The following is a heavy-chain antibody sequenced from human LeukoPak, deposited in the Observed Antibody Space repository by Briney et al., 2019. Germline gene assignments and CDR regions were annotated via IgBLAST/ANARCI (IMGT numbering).Heavy chain of an antibody. J-gene: IGHJ6*04. CDR2: IIPFFGTP. CDR1: GGTFSNYL. CDR3: ARDGVHYYDSSGYYLV. Sequence: GASVKVSCKASGGTFSNYLISWVRQAPGQGLEWMGRIIPFFGTPDYAQKFQGRITITTDEFTNTAYMELSSLRSEDTAVYYCARDGVHYYDSSGYYLVWGKGTTVTVSS. V-gene: IGHV1-69*05. D-gene: IGHD3-22*01.